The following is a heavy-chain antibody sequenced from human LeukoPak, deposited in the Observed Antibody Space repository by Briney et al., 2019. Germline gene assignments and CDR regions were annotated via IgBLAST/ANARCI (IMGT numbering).Heavy chain of an antibody. V-gene: IGHV5-10-1*01. Sequence: GESLKISCKGSGYSFTSYWISWVRQMPGRGLEWMGRIDPSDSYTNYSPSFQGHVTISADKSISTAYLQWSSLKASDTAMYYCARVGMVRGVNLDYWGQGTLVTVSS. J-gene: IGHJ4*02. CDR2: IDPSDSYT. CDR1: GYSFTSYW. CDR3: ARVGMVRGVNLDY. D-gene: IGHD3-10*01.